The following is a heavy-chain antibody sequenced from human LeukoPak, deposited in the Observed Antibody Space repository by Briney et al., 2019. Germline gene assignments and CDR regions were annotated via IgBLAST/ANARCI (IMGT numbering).Heavy chain of an antibody. J-gene: IGHJ5*02. Sequence: GGSLRLSCTASGFTFSDYYMSWIRQAPGKGLEWVSNIRSSGSAMYYADSVKGRFTTSRDNAQNSLYLQTNSLGVEDTAVYYCARAPGGYYDSSGHFGYWLDPWGQGTLVTVSS. CDR1: GFTFSDYY. V-gene: IGHV3-11*04. CDR2: IRSSGSAM. D-gene: IGHD3-22*01. CDR3: ARAPGGYYDSSGHFGYWLDP.